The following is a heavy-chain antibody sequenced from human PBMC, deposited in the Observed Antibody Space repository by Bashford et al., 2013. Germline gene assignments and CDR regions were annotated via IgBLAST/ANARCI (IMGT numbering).Heavy chain of an antibody. D-gene: IGHD3-3*02. V-gene: IGHV4-59*08. CDR3: ARQLGRYYGMDV. J-gene: IGHJ6*02. Sequence: ETLSLTCTVSGGPISGYYWSWVRLAPREGTGGGLAISIIVGTPTTTPPYENRVTMSVDTSQNHFSLRLTSVTAADTAVYYXARQLGRYYGMDVVGPRDHGHRL. CDR1: GGPISGYY. CDR2: SIIVGTP.